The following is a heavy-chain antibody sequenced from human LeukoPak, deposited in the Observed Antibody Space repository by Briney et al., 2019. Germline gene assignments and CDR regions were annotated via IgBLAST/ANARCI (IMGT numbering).Heavy chain of an antibody. Sequence: SETLSLTCTVSGGSISSYYWSWIRQPPGKGLEWIGYIYYSGSTNYNPSLKSGVTISVDTSKNQFSLKLSSVTAADTAVYYCARDRGYDSSVHWFDPWGQGTLVTVSS. V-gene: IGHV4-59*01. J-gene: IGHJ5*02. CDR3: ARDRGYDSSVHWFDP. D-gene: IGHD3-22*01. CDR2: IYYSGST. CDR1: GGSISSYY.